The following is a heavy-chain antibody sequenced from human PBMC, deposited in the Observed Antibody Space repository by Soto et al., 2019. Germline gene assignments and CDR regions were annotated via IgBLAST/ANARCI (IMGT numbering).Heavy chain of an antibody. V-gene: IGHV3-23*01. CDR3: ARWSYLDY. CDR2: ISGSDGKT. D-gene: IGHD3-3*01. Sequence: VESRSLSCTASGFSFGSYALSWVRQAPGEGLEWVSTISGSDGKTFYADSVKGRFSISRDTSQSTLYLQMNSLRADDTAIYYCARWSYLDYWGQGTRVTVSS. J-gene: IGHJ4*02. CDR1: GFSFGSYA.